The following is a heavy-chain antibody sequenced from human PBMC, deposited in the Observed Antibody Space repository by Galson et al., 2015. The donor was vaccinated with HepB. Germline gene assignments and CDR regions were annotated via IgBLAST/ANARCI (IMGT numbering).Heavy chain of an antibody. Sequence: SLRLSCAASGFTFSRYTINWVRQAPGKGLEWVSSISGSSSYIYYADSVQGRLTISRDNAKNSVYLQMNSLRAEDTAVYYCARVGDLRSTTVGYYKYYYMDVWGKGTTVTVSS. CDR1: GFTFSRYT. J-gene: IGHJ6*03. V-gene: IGHV3-21*01. CDR3: ARVGDLRSTTVGYYKYYYMDV. CDR2: ISGSSSYI. D-gene: IGHD1-1*01.